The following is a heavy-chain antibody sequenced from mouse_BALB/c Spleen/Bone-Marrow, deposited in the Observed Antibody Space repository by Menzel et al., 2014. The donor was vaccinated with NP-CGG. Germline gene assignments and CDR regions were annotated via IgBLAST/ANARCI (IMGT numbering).Heavy chain of an antibody. J-gene: IGHJ2*01. V-gene: IGHV5-17*02. CDR3: ARSSYGYDRQAYFFDY. CDR2: ISSGSSTI. Sequence: EVMLVESGGGLVQPGGSRKLSCAASGFTFSSFGMYWVRQAPEKGLEWVAYISSGSSTIYYADTVKGRFTISRDNPKNTLFLQMTSLRSEDTAMYYCARSSYGYDRQAYFFDYWGQGTTLTVSS. CDR1: GFTFSSFG. D-gene: IGHD2-2*01.